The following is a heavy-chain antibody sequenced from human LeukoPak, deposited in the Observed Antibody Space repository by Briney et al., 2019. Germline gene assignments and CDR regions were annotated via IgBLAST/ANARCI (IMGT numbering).Heavy chain of an antibody. CDR2: IYYSGST. CDR1: AGSMSSYY. Sequence: SETLSLTCTVSAGSMSSYYWSWIRQPPGKGLEWIGYIYYSGSTKYNPSLESRVTITVATTKNQFSRKLSSVTAADTAVYYCARGARAGYNLDPFDYWGQGTLVTVSS. J-gene: IGHJ4*02. V-gene: IGHV4-59*08. CDR3: ARGARAGYNLDPFDY. D-gene: IGHD5-24*01.